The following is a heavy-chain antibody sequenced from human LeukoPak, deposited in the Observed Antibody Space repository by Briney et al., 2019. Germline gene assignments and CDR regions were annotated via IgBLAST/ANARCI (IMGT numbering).Heavy chain of an antibody. CDR1: SGSISSSSYY. V-gene: IGHV4-39*01. CDR3: ARQVRVGQSIAAAGTGDFDY. CDR2: IYYSGST. Sequence: KTSETLSLTCTVSSGSISSSSYYWGWIRQPPGKGLEWIGSIYYSGSTYYNPSLKSRVTISVDTSKNQFSLKLSSVTAADTAVYYCARQVRVGQSIAAAGTGDFDYWGQGTLVTVSS. D-gene: IGHD6-13*01. J-gene: IGHJ4*02.